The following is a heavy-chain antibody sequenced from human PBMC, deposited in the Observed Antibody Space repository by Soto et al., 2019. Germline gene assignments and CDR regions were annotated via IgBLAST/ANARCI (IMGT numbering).Heavy chain of an antibody. Sequence: EVQLVESGGGLVKPGGSLRLSCAASGFTFSSYSMNWVRQAPGKGLEGVSSISSSSSYIYYADSVKGRFTISRDNAKNSLYLQMNSLRAEDTAVYYCASAPHCSGGSCYGTNWFDPWGQGTLVTVSS. CDR2: ISSSSSYI. CDR1: GFTFSSYS. V-gene: IGHV3-21*01. D-gene: IGHD2-15*01. J-gene: IGHJ5*02. CDR3: ASAPHCSGGSCYGTNWFDP.